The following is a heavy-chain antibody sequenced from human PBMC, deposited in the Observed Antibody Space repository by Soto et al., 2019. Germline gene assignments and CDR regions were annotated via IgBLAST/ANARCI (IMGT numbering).Heavy chain of an antibody. J-gene: IGHJ4*02. CDR3: AKESVTVAGSHFGY. CDR2: ISGSGAGT. Sequence: EVQLLESGGGLVQPGRSLRLSCAASGFTFTTFARSWVRQAPGKGLEWVSAISGSGAGTYFADSVKGRFTISRDNSKNTLYLQMNSLRGEDTAVYYCAKESVTVAGSHFGYWGQGNLVTVYS. CDR1: GFTFTTFA. D-gene: IGHD6-19*01. V-gene: IGHV3-23*01.